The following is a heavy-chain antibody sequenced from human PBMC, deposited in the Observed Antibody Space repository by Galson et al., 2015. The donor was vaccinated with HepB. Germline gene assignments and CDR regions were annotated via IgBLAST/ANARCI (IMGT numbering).Heavy chain of an antibody. J-gene: IGHJ6*02. CDR2: IIPIFGTA. CDR1: GGTFSSYA. CDR3: ARDCSSTSCLYYYCGMDV. Sequence: SVKVSCKASGGTFSSYAISWVRQAPGQGLEWMGGIIPIFGTANYAQTLQGRVTITADESTSTAYLELSSLRSEDTAVYYCARDCSSTSCLYYYCGMDVWGQGTTVTVSS. D-gene: IGHD2-2*01. V-gene: IGHV1-69*13.